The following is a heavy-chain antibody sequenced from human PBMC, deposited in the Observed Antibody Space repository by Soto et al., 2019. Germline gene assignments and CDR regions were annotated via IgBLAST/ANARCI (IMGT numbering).Heavy chain of an antibody. CDR3: ARGPDDSDVPRWDH. J-gene: IGHJ4*02. CDR2: INLRGGTT. V-gene: IGHV1-46*02. Sequence: QVQLVQSGPEVRKPGASVRLSCATSGYNFNQYYIHWVRQAPGQGLEWMGIINLRGGTTEYAHKFRGRGSVTGDTSTRTAYMELSSLRSGDTAVYFCARGPDDSDVPRWDHWGQGTLITVSS. CDR1: GYNFNQYY. D-gene: IGHD4-17*01.